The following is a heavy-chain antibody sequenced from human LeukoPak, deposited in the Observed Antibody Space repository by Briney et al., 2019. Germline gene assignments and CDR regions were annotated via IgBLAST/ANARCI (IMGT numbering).Heavy chain of an antibody. V-gene: IGHV3-30-3*01. J-gene: IGHJ5*02. Sequence: GGPLRLSCAASGFTFSSYAMHWVRQAPGKGLEWVAVISYDGSNKYYADSVKGRFTISRDNSKNTLYLQMNSLRAEDTAVYYCASRGIAVAGTWNWFDPWGQGTLVTVSS. CDR3: ASRGIAVAGTWNWFDP. CDR2: ISYDGSNK. D-gene: IGHD6-19*01. CDR1: GFTFSSYA.